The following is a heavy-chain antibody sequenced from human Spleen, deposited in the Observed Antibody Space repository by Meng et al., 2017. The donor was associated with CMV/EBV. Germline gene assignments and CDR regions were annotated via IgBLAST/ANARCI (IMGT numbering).Heavy chain of an antibody. J-gene: IGHJ6*02. D-gene: IGHD2-2*01. CDR3: ARTRIEVEPDGRKIKYYNYGMDV. V-gene: IGHV1-8*01. CDR2: MNPNSGNT. Sequence: ASVKVSCKASGYTFTTYDINWVRQATGQGLEWMGWMNPNSGNTGYAQKFQGRVTLTRVTSISTAYMELSSLTSDDTAMYYCARTRIEVEPDGRKIKYYNYGMDVWGQGTAVTVS. CDR1: GYTFTTYD.